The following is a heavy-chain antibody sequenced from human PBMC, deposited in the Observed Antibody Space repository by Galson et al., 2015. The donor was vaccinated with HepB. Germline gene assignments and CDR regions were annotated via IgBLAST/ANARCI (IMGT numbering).Heavy chain of an antibody. Sequence: CAISGDSVSSNSAAWNWIRQSPSRGLEWLGRTYCRSKWYNDYAVSVKSRITINPDTSKNQFSLQLNSMTPEDTAVYYCARFAEYSSSSFDAFDIWGQGTMVTVSS. V-gene: IGHV6-1*01. CDR3: ARFAEYSSSSFDAFDI. CDR1: GDSVSSNSAA. J-gene: IGHJ3*02. D-gene: IGHD6-6*01. CDR2: TYCRSKWYN.